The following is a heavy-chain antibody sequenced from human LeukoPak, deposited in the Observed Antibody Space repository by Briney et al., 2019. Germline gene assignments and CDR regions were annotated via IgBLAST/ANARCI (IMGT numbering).Heavy chain of an antibody. CDR2: INNDGSDA. CDR3: ARGGYSHGFDI. J-gene: IGHJ3*02. CDR1: GFTFTAFW. Sequence: GGSLRLSCAASGFTFTAFWMHWVRQAPGKGLMWVSCINNDGSDAIYADSVKGRFTISRDNAQNTLYLQMNSLRDEDTAVYYCARGGYSHGFDIWGQGTMVTVSS. D-gene: IGHD5-18*01. V-gene: IGHV3-74*01.